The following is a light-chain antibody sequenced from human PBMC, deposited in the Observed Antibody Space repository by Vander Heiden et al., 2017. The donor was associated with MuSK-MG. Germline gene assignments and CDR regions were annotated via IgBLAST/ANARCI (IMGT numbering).Light chain of an antibody. Sequence: QSALTQHPSAAGSPWQSVTISCTGTSSDVGGYNYVSWYQQHPGKAPNLMIYEVSKRPSGVPDRFSGSKSGNTASLTVAGLQAEDEADYYCSSYAGSNNFVVFGGGTKLTVL. CDR3: SSYAGSNNFVV. CDR2: EVS. J-gene: IGLJ2*01. CDR1: SSDVGGYNY. V-gene: IGLV2-8*01.